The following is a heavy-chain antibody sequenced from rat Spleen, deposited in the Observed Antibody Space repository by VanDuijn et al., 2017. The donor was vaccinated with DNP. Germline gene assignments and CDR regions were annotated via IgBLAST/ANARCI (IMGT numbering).Heavy chain of an antibody. D-gene: IGHD1-11*01. CDR3: ARYTTGVDY. Sequence: VQLQESGPGLVKPSQSLSLTCSVTGYSITSGYRWNWIREFPGNKMEWIGHISYSGTTSYHPSLKSRISITRDTSKNQFFLQVNSVTTEDTATYYCARYTTGVDYWGQGVMVTVSS. CDR1: GYSITSGY. V-gene: IGHV3-1*01. J-gene: IGHJ2*01. CDR2: ISYSGTT.